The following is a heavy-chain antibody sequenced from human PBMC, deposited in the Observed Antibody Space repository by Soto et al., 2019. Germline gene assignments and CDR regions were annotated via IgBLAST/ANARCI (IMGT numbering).Heavy chain of an antibody. Sequence: GGSLRLSCAASGFAFISYAMIFFRHSPVKWREWVSAISGSGGSTYYADSVKGRFTISRDNSKNTLYLQMNSLRAEDTAVYYCAKDGSRRIAAAGYYYYYGMDVWGQGTTVTVSS. CDR2: ISGSGGST. CDR3: AKDGSRRIAAAGYYYYYGMDV. D-gene: IGHD6-13*01. V-gene: IGHV3-23*01. CDR1: GFAFISYA. J-gene: IGHJ6*02.